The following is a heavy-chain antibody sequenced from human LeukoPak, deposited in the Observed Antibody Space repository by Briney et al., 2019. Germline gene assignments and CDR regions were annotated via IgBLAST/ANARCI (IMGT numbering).Heavy chain of an antibody. CDR1: GLTFSNYN. CDR3: ARDGDTVLTRGYYYYLDV. CDR2: ISSSGTYI. Sequence: GGSLRLSCAASGLTFSNYNMNWVRQAPGKGPEWVSSISSSGTYIYYTDSVKGRFTISRDNARNSLYLEMNSLRAEDTAVYFCARDGDTVLTRGYYYYLDVWGKGTTVTVSS. J-gene: IGHJ6*03. D-gene: IGHD4-23*01. V-gene: IGHV3-21*01.